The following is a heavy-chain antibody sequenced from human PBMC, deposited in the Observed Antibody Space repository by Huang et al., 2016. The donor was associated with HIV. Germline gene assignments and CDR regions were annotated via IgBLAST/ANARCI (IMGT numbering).Heavy chain of an antibody. Sequence: QIQLMQSGPELQQPGASVKFSCKASGYPFTSYGIIWVRQAPGQVPEWMRWSSASRGDTEYAQKFQGRVTLTTDTSTNIADMELRSLRSDDTAKYYCARDPKYHRIGYYRQRRGIDIWGQGTMVIVSS. CDR3: ARDPKYHRIGYYRQRRGIDI. CDR2: SSASRGDT. V-gene: IGHV1-18*01. D-gene: IGHD3-22*01. CDR1: GYPFTSYG. J-gene: IGHJ3*02.